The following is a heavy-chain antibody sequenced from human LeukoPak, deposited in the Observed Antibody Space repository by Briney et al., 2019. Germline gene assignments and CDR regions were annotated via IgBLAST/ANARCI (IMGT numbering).Heavy chain of an antibody. CDR2: ISSSGSTI. CDR1: GFTFSSYE. V-gene: IGHV3-48*03. Sequence: GGSLRLSCAASGFTFSSYEMNWVRQAPGKGLEWVSYISSSGSTIYYADSVKGRFTISRDNAKNSLYLQMNSLRAEDTAVYYCAREEDGYNSGYWGQGTLVTVSS. CDR3: AREEDGYNSGY. D-gene: IGHD5-24*01. J-gene: IGHJ4*02.